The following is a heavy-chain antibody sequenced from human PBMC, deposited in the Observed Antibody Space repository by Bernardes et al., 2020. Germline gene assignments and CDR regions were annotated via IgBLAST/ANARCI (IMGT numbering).Heavy chain of an antibody. CDR1: GYTFPGYY. V-gene: IGHV1-2*06. CDR3: ARVWGAAAAEFDY. J-gene: IGHJ4*02. CDR2: INPNSGGT. D-gene: IGHD6-13*01. Sequence: ASVKVSCKASGYTFPGYYMHWVRQAPGQGLEWMGRINPNSGGTNYAQKFQGRVTMTRDTSISTAYMELSRLRSDDTAVYYCARVWGAAAAEFDYWGQGTLVTVSS.